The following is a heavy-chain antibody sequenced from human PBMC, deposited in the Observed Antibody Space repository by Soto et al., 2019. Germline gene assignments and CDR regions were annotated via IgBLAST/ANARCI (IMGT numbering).Heavy chain of an antibody. D-gene: IGHD2-21*01. J-gene: IGHJ6*02. V-gene: IGHV4-39*01. CDR2: ITYSGST. CDR1: GGPLSSYDYY. CDR3: ARPAVASFVGAAMDV. Sequence: SETLSLTCTVSGGPLSSYDYYWGWIRQPPGKGLEWIGSITYSGSTYSNPSLKSRVTISVDTSKNQFSLKVASVTAADSAVYYCARPAVASFVGAAMDVWGQGATVTVSS.